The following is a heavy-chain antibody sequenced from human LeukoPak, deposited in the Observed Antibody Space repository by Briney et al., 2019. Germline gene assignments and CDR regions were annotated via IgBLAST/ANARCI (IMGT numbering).Heavy chain of an antibody. Sequence: GGSLRLSCAASGFTFSSYGMSWARQPPGKGLEWVSSISDSGITTYYADSVKGRFTISRDNSKNTLYLQINSLRAEDTAVYFCGRSVYCSNICYYDYWGQGTLVTVSS. V-gene: IGHV3-23*01. J-gene: IGHJ4*02. CDR3: GRSVYCSNICYYDY. D-gene: IGHD2-2*01. CDR1: GFTFSSYG. CDR2: ISDSGITT.